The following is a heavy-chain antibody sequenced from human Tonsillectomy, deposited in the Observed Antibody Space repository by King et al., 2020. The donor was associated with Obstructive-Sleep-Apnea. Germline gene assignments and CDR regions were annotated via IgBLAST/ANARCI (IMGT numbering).Heavy chain of an antibody. CDR2: IRNRRDNYAT. V-gene: IGHV3-73*01. D-gene: IGHD2-2*01. Sequence: DVQLVESGGGLVQPGGSLKLSCAASGFTFDDSHMHWVRQAPGKGLEWIGHIRNRRDNYATAYAASVNGRFSISRDHTKSTAYLQMNSLTTEDTAVYYCSRQTDSCHDYWGQGTRVTVSS. J-gene: IGHJ4*02. CDR1: GFTFDDSH. CDR3: SRQTDSCHDY.